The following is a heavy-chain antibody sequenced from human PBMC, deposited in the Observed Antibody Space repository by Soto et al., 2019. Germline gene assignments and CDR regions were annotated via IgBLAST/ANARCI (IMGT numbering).Heavy chain of an antibody. CDR3: AKRYCSSTSCYQGYPDYSDY. Sequence: SGGSLRLSCAASGFTFSSYAMSWVRQAPGKGLEWVSAISGSGGSTYYADSVKGRFTISRDNSKNTLYLQMNSLRAEDTAVYYCAKRYCSSTSCYQGYPDYSDYWGQRTLVTSSS. J-gene: IGHJ4*02. V-gene: IGHV3-23*01. D-gene: IGHD2-2*01. CDR1: GFTFSSYA. CDR2: ISGSGGST.